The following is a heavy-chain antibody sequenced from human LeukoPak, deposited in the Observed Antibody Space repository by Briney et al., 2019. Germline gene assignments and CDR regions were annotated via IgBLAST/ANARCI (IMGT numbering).Heavy chain of an antibody. J-gene: IGHJ4*02. V-gene: IGHV4-34*01. Sequence: SETLSLTCAVYGGSFSGYYWSWIRQPPGKGLEWIGEINHSGSTNYNPSLKSRVTISVDTSKNQFSLKLSSVTAADTAVYYCARRGRPPGVGASDWGQGTLVTVSS. CDR2: INHSGST. CDR3: ARRGRPPGVGASD. D-gene: IGHD1-26*01. CDR1: GGSFSGYY.